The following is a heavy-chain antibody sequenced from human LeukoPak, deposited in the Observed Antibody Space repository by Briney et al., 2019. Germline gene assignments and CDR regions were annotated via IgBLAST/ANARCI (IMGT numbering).Heavy chain of an antibody. Sequence: ASVKVSCKASGGTFSSYAISWVRQAPGQGLEWMGGIIPIFGTANYAQKFQGRVTITTDESTSTAYMELSSLRSEDTAVYYRATTDGSGSYYDYYYYMDVWGKGTTVTVSS. V-gene: IGHV1-69*05. D-gene: IGHD3-10*01. CDR1: GGTFSSYA. J-gene: IGHJ6*03. CDR2: IIPIFGTA. CDR3: ATTDGSGSYYDYYYYMDV.